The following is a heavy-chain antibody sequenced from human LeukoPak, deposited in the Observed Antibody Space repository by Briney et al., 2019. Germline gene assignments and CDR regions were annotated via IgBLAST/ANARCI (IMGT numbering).Heavy chain of an antibody. V-gene: IGHV3-30*02. CDR2: IRYDGSNK. D-gene: IGHD3-22*01. Sequence: GGSLRLSCAASGFTFSSYGMHWVRRAPGKGLEWVAFIRYDGSNKYYADSVKGRFTISRDNSKNTLYLQMNSLRAEDTAVYYCAKVWDDSSGYLQYYFDYWGQGTLVTVSS. CDR3: AKVWDDSSGYLQYYFDY. J-gene: IGHJ4*02. CDR1: GFTFSSYG.